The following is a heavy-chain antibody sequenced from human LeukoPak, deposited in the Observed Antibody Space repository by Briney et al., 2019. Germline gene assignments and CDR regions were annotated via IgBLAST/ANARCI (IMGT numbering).Heavy chain of an antibody. CDR3: AREVGLGYCSGGSCYHYYYYYMDV. CDR2: INHSGST. D-gene: IGHD2-15*01. V-gene: IGHV4-34*01. J-gene: IGHJ6*03. Sequence: PSETLSLTCAVYGGSFSGYYWSWIRQPPGKGLEWIGEINHSGSTNYNPSLKSRVTISVDTSKNQFSLKLSSVTAADTAVYYCAREVGLGYCSGGSCYHYYYYYMDVWGKGTTVTISS. CDR1: GGSFSGYY.